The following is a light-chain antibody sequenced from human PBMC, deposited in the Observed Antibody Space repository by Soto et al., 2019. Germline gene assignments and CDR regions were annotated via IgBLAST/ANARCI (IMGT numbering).Light chain of an antibody. CDR3: QQYGGSPSIT. V-gene: IGKV3-20*01. J-gene: IGKJ5*01. Sequence: EIVLTQSPGPLSLSPGERATLSCRASQSVSSSYLAWYQQKPGQAPRLLIYGASGRATGIPDRFSGSGSGTDFTLTISRLEPEDFAVYYCQQYGGSPSITFGQGTRLEIK. CDR2: GAS. CDR1: QSVSSSY.